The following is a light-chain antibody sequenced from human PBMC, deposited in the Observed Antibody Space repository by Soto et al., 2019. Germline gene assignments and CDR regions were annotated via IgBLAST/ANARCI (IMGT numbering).Light chain of an antibody. CDR3: QQYGSSPAT. CDR2: GAS. V-gene: IGKV3-20*01. J-gene: IGKJ2*01. CDR1: QSVTSNY. Sequence: EIVLTQSPGTLSLSPGERATLSCRASQSVTSNYLAWYQQKPGQAPGLLIYGASSRATGIPDRFSGSGSVTDFTLTISRLEPEDFAVYYCQQYGSSPATFGRGTKLEIK.